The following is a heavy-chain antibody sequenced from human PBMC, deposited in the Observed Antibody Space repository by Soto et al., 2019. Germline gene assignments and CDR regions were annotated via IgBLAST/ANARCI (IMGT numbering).Heavy chain of an antibody. CDR3: ARDRILGYCSGGSCYSDY. CDR1: GGTFSSYA. Sequence: QVQLVQSGAEVKKPGSSVKVSCKASGGTFSSYAISWVRQAPGQGLEWMGGIIPIFGTANYAQKFQGRVNITADESTSTAYMELSSLRSEDTAVYYCARDRILGYCSGGSCYSDYWGQGTLVTVSS. V-gene: IGHV1-69*01. D-gene: IGHD2-15*01. J-gene: IGHJ4*02. CDR2: IIPIFGTA.